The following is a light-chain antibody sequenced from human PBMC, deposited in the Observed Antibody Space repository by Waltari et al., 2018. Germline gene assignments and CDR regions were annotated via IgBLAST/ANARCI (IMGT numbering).Light chain of an antibody. CDR3: QVWDSSTDV. V-gene: IGLV3-1*01. CDR1: KLGERS. CDR2: EDV. Sequence: SYELTQPPSVSVSPGQTASIICSGDKLGERSASWYQQKAGQSPMLVIFEDVKRPSGIPERFSGSNSGNTATLTISRTQAMDEADYYCQVWDSSTDVFGGGTKLTVL. J-gene: IGLJ2*01.